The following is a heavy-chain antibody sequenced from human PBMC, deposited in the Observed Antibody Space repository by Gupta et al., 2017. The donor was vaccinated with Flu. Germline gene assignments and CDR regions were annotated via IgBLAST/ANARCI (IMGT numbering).Heavy chain of an antibody. J-gene: IGHJ4*02. Sequence: QIQLVQSGAEMTKPGASLRVSCKTSGYTFNNFGVSWVRQAPGQGLEWMGWINAYNGDTNYAQKFQGRVTMTTDTSTSTAYMVLRSLTSDDTALYYCARVWLRASIIVILPPARLQLGDSWGQGTLVTVSA. D-gene: IGHD2/OR15-2a*01. CDR2: INAYNGDT. CDR3: ARVWLRASIIVILPPARLQLGDS. V-gene: IGHV1-18*01. CDR1: GYTFNNFG.